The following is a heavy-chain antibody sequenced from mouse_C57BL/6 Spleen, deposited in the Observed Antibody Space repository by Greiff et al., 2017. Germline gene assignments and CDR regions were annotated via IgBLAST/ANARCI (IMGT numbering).Heavy chain of an antibody. J-gene: IGHJ4*01. CDR2: IYPSDSET. CDR3: ARRDYLSMDY. D-gene: IGHD1-1*01. V-gene: IGHV1-61*01. Sequence: VQLQQPGAELVRPGSSVKLSCKASGYTFTSYWMDWVKQRPGQGLEWIGNIYPSDSETHYNQKFKDKATLTVDKSSSTAYMQLSSLTSEDSAVYYCARRDYLSMDYWGQGTSVTVSS. CDR1: GYTFTSYW.